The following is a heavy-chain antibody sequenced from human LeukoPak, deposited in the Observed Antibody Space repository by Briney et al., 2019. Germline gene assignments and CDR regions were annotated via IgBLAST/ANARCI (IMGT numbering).Heavy chain of an antibody. CDR3: ARLGGATPGLVDY. CDR1: GGSISSSSYY. Sequence: SETLSLTCTVSGGSISSSSYYWSWIRQPPGKGLEWIGYIYYSGSTNYNPSLKSRVTISVDTSKNQFSLKLSSVTAADTAVYYCARLGGATPGLVDYWGQGTLVTVSS. CDR2: IYYSGST. J-gene: IGHJ4*02. D-gene: IGHD1-26*01. V-gene: IGHV4-61*05.